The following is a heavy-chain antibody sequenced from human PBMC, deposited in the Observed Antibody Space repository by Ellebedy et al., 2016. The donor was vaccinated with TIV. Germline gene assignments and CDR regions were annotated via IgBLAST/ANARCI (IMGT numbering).Heavy chain of an antibody. V-gene: IGHV3-64D*06. D-gene: IGHD3-16*01. J-gene: IGHJ4*02. CDR2: IVSNGDST. CDR1: GFTFSSYA. Sequence: PGGSLRLSCAASGFTFSSYAMHWVRQAPGKGLEYISAIVSNGDSTYYANSVKGRFIISRDNSKKTLYLQMSSLRLEDTAVYYCVKAWGDWGQGTLVTVSS. CDR3: VKAWGD.